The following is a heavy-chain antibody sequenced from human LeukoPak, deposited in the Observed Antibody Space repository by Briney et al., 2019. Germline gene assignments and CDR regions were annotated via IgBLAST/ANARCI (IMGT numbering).Heavy chain of an antibody. J-gene: IGHJ4*02. CDR2: TSGDNVNT. V-gene: IGHV1-18*01. CDR3: ARKESQLWPIDY. Sequence: GASVKVSCKASGYTFINYGISWVRQARGQGLEWMGWTSGDNVNTYYAQKFLGRVTMTTDTSTSTAYMELRSLRSDDTAVYYCARKESQLWPIDYWGQGTLVTVSS. D-gene: IGHD5-18*01. CDR1: GYTFINYG.